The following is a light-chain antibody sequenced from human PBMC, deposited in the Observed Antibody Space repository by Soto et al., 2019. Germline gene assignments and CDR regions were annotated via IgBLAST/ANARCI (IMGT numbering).Light chain of an antibody. J-gene: IGKJ4*01. CDR1: QSVSSSY. Sequence: EIVLTQSPGTLSLSPGERATLSCRASQSVSSSYLAWYQQKPGQAPRLLIYGASNKATGIPDRFSGSGSGTDFTLTISRLEPEDFAVYYCQQYCRSSLTFAGGTKVEIK. V-gene: IGKV3-20*01. CDR3: QQYCRSSLT. CDR2: GAS.